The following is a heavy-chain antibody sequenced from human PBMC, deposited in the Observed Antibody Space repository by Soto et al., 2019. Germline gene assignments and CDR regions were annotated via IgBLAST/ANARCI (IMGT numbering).Heavy chain of an antibody. Sequence: SETLSLTGAVYVGSCSGYYWSWIRQPPGKGLEWIGEINHIGSTNYNPSLKSRVTISVDTSKDQFSLKLSSVTAADTAVYYCARIRRGHCSSTSCYGGKYYYYGMDVWGQGTTVTVSS. CDR2: INHIGST. J-gene: IGHJ6*02. CDR1: VGSCSGYY. D-gene: IGHD2-2*01. V-gene: IGHV4-34*01. CDR3: ARIRRGHCSSTSCYGGKYYYYGMDV.